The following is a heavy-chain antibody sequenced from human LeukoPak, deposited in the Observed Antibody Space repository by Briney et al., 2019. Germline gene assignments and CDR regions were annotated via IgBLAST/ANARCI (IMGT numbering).Heavy chain of an antibody. CDR1: GFTFDDYA. CDR3: STVEHF. Sequence: GGSLRLPCAASGFTFDDYAMHWVRQAPGKGLEWVSGISWNSGSIGYADSVKGRFTISRDDVKNMLYLQMNSLRVEDTGLYYCSTVEHFWGQGTLVTVSS. J-gene: IGHJ4*02. V-gene: IGHV3-9*01. CDR2: ISWNSGSI. D-gene: IGHD1/OR15-1a*01.